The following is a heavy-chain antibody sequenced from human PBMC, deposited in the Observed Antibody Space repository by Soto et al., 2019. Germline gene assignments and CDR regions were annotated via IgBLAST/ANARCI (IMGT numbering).Heavy chain of an antibody. D-gene: IGHD6-19*01. Sequence: PGGSLRLSCAASGFTFSSYGMHWVRQAPGKRLEWGAVIWYDGSNKYYADSVKGRFTISRDNSKNTLYLQMNSLRAEDTAVDYCARDAPPGIAVATPVYWGQGTLVTVSS. CDR3: ARDAPPGIAVATPVY. V-gene: IGHV3-33*01. CDR1: GFTFSSYG. J-gene: IGHJ4*02. CDR2: IWYDGSNK.